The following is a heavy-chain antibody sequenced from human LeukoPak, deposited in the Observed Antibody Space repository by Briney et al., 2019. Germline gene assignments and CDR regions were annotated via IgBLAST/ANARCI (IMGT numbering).Heavy chain of an antibody. CDR1: GLSVADYG. CDR3: TRDLSASWYSLAY. D-gene: IGHD2-2*01. CDR2: IDWSGEST. J-gene: IGHJ4*02. Sequence: GGSLRLSCAASGLSVADYGMSWVRQAPGKGLEWVSGIDWSGESTGYADSVKGRFTISRDNVENALYLQMNSLRAEDMGLYFCTRDLSASWYSLAYWGRGTLVTVSS. V-gene: IGHV3-20*04.